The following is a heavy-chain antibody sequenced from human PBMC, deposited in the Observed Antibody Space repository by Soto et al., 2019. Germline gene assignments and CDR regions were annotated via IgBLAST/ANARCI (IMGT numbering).Heavy chain of an antibody. Sequence: QVQLVESGGGVVQPGGSLRLSCLASGFTFSSYAMHWVRQTPGKGLEWVALIWYDGSNTYYADSVMGRFTISRDNSQNTLFVQMNSLRVEDTAIFYCARGRGYTYGLLDYWGQGTVVTVSS. J-gene: IGHJ4*02. V-gene: IGHV3-33*01. CDR1: GFTFSSYA. D-gene: IGHD5-18*01. CDR2: IWYDGSNT. CDR3: ARGRGYTYGLLDY.